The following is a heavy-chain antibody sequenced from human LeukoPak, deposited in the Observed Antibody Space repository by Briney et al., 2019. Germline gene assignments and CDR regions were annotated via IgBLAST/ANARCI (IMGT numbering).Heavy chain of an antibody. V-gene: IGHV3-23*01. Sequence: PGGSLRLSCAASGFTLSSYAMSWVRQAPGKGLEWVSSLSDSGISTHYADSVKGRFSISRDNSKNTLYLQMNNLRAEDTAIYYCTKHEGGGNYLPYWGQGTLVTVSS. D-gene: IGHD1-26*01. CDR1: GFTLSSYA. J-gene: IGHJ4*02. CDR2: LSDSGIST. CDR3: TKHEGGGNYLPY.